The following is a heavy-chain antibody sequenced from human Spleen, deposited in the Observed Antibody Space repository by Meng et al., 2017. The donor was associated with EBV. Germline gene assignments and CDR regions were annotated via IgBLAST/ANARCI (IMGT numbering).Heavy chain of an antibody. CDR3: ARPFPSWQSPRLDPFGA. CDR1: GASISSFSY. CDR2: VHYTGST. Sequence: QLQLRESGPGQVKPSETLPLACTVSGASISSFSYWGWIRQPPGRGLEWIGSVHYTGSTYYSPSLKSRVTVSVDTSKNQFSLRLTSVTAADTAVYYCARPFPSWQSPRLDPFGAWGQGTLVTVSS. V-gene: IGHV4-39*01. D-gene: IGHD6-19*01. J-gene: IGHJ5*02.